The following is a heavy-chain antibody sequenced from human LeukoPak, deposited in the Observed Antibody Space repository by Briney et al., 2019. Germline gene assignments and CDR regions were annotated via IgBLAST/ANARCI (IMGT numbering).Heavy chain of an antibody. V-gene: IGHV3-23*01. CDR2: ITSTSGSI. J-gene: IGHJ1*01. CDR1: GFNFGEFW. CDR3: AREYCSSTSCSRSPFQH. D-gene: IGHD2-2*01. Sequence: TGGSLRLSSAASGFNFGEFWMAWVRQTPGKGLEWASSITSTSGSIYYADSVKGRFTISRDNSKNTLYLQLNGLTVEDTAVYYCAREYCSSTSCSRSPFQHWGQGTLVTVSS.